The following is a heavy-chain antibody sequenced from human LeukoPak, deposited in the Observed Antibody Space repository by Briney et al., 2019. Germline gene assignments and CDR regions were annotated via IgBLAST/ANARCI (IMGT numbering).Heavy chain of an antibody. V-gene: IGHV3-23*01. CDR2: ISGSGGST. CDR1: GLTFSSYA. J-gene: IGHJ4*02. CDR3: AKEGPTLDTAMVAFDY. D-gene: IGHD5-18*01. Sequence: PGGSLRLSCAASGLTFSSYAMSWVRQAPGKGLEWVSAISGSGGSTYYADSVKGRFTISRDNSKNTLYLQMNSLRAEDTAVYYCAKEGPTLDTAMVAFDYWGQGTLVTVSS.